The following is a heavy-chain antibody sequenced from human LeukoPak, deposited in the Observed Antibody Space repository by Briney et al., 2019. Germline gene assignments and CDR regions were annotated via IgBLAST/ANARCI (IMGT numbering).Heavy chain of an antibody. V-gene: IGHV3-7*03. CDR1: GFTFSSYW. Sequence: PGGSLRLPCAASGFTFSSYWMSWVRQAPGKGLEWVANIKQDGSEKYYVDSVKGRFTISRDNAKNSLYLQMNSLRAEDTAVYYCARDLNNWNDNWFDPWGQGTLVTVSS. J-gene: IGHJ5*02. CDR3: ARDLNNWNDNWFDP. D-gene: IGHD1-1*01. CDR2: IKQDGSEK.